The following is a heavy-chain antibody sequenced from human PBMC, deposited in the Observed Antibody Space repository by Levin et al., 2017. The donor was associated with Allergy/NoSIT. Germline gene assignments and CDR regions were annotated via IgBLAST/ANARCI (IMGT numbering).Heavy chain of an antibody. Sequence: GASVKVSCKASGYTFTSYGISWVRQAPGQGLEWMGWISAYNGNTNYAQKLQGRVTMTTDTSTSTAYMELRSLRSDDTAVYYCARDRVLLWFGEVTPGFDIWGQGTMVTVSS. J-gene: IGHJ3*02. CDR3: ARDRVLLWFGEVTPGFDI. CDR1: GYTFTSYG. V-gene: IGHV1-18*01. D-gene: IGHD3-10*01. CDR2: ISAYNGNT.